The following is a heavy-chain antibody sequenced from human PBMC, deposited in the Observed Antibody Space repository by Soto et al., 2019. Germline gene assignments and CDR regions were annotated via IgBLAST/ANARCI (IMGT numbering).Heavy chain of an antibody. J-gene: IGHJ3*02. CDR2: IVVCSCNT. Sequence: SVKVSCKASGFTFTSSAMQWVRQARGQRLELIGWIVVCSCNTNYAQKFQERVTITSDMSTSTAYMELSSLRSEDTAVYYCAADGPNHDAFDIWGQGTMVTVSS. V-gene: IGHV1-58*02. CDR3: AADGPNHDAFDI. CDR1: GFTFTSSA.